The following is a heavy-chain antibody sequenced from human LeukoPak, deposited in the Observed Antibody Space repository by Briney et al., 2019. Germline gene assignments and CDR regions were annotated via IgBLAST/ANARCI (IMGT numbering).Heavy chain of an antibody. Sequence: PSETLSLTCTVSGGSISSSSYYWGWIRQPPGKGLGWIGSIYYSGSTYYNPSLKSRVTISVDTSKNQFSLKLSSVTAADTAVYYCASQYSPEGYWGQGTLVTVSS. V-gene: IGHV4-39*01. D-gene: IGHD5-18*01. CDR1: GGSISSSSYY. CDR3: ASQYSPEGY. J-gene: IGHJ4*02. CDR2: IYYSGST.